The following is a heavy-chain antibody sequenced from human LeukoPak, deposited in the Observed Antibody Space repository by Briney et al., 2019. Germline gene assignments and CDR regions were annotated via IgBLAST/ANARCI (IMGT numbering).Heavy chain of an antibody. CDR2: IYYSGST. CDR3: ARVGNYYDSSAYYWFDP. CDR1: GGSISPYY. J-gene: IGHJ5*02. D-gene: IGHD3-22*01. Sequence: SETLSLTCTVSGGSISPYYWSWIRQPPGKGLEWIGYIYYSGSTNYNPSLESRVTISVDTSENQFSLKLTSVTAADTAVYYCARVGNYYDSSAYYWFDPWGQGTLVTVSS. V-gene: IGHV4-59*01.